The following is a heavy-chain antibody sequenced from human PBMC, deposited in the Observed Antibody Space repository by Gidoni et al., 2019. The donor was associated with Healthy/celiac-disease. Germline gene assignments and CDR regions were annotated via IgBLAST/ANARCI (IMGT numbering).Heavy chain of an antibody. CDR2: ISGSGGST. J-gene: IGHJ4*02. CDR1: GLTFSSYA. V-gene: IGHV3-23*01. CDR3: ANTVTFGGVIDY. Sequence: EVQLLESGGGLVQPGGCLRLSCAASGLTFSSYAMSWVRQAPGKGLEWVSAISGSGGSTYYADSVKGRFTISRDNSKNTLYLQMNSLRAEDTAVYYCANTVTFGGVIDYWGQGTLVTVSS. D-gene: IGHD3-16*02.